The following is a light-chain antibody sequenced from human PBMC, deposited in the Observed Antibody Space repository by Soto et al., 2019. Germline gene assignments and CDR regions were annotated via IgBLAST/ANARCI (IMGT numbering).Light chain of an antibody. J-gene: IGKJ1*01. CDR3: QQHNNWPRT. Sequence: IVLTQYPGTLSLSPGERATLSCRASQSFNSIYLAWYQQKPGQAPRLLIYGASTRATGIPARFSGSGSGTEFTLTISSLQSEDFAVYYCQQHNNWPRTFGQGTKVEIK. CDR1: QSFNSIY. V-gene: IGKV3-15*01. CDR2: GAS.